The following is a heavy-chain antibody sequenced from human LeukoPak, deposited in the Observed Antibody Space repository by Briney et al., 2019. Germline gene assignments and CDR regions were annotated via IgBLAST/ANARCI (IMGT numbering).Heavy chain of an antibody. V-gene: IGHV1-18*01. J-gene: IGHJ5*02. D-gene: IGHD3-22*01. CDR1: GYTFTNYG. CDR3: ARDEASLDYYDSSPFDP. CDR2: ISGYNGHT. Sequence: ASVKVSCKASGYTFTNYGISWVRQAPGQGLEWMGWISGYNGHTNYAQKLQGRVTMTTDTSTSTAYMELRSLRSDDTAVYYCARDEASLDYYDSSPFDPWGQGTLVTVSS.